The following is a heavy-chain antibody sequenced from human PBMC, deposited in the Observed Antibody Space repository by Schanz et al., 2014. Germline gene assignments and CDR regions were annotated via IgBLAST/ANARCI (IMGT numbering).Heavy chain of an antibody. V-gene: IGHV3-48*02. CDR3: ARRYSGRYCFDY. J-gene: IGHJ4*02. CDR2: ISGSGNTI. D-gene: IGHD1-26*01. CDR1: GFTFSSHS. Sequence: EVQLVESRGTLVQPGGSLRLSCVASGFTFSSHSMNWVRQAPGQGLEWLSYISGSGNTIYYADSVKGRFTISRDNAKNSLSLQMDRLRDEDTAVYYCARRYSGRYCFDYWGQGTLVAVSS.